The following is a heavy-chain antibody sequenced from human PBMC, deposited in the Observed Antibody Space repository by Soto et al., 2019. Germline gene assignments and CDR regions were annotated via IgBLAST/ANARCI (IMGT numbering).Heavy chain of an antibody. D-gene: IGHD2-2*01. J-gene: IGHJ5*02. Sequence: SETLSLTCTVSGGSISSGDYYWSWIRQPPGKGLEWIGYIYYSGSTYYNPSLKSRVTISVDTSKNQFSLKLSSVTAADTAVYYCARVVIVVVPARGEWFDPWGQGTLVTVSS. V-gene: IGHV4-30-4*01. CDR3: ARVVIVVVPARGEWFDP. CDR1: GGSISSGDYY. CDR2: IYYSGST.